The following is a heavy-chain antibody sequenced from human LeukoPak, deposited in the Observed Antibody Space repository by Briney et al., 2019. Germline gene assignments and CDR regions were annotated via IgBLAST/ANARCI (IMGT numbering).Heavy chain of an antibody. D-gene: IGHD6-13*01. CDR3: AKDVSGYSSSWYSPLFDY. CDR2: ISYDGSNK. Sequence: GGSLRLSCAASGFTFSSYGVHWVRQAPGKGLEWVAVISYDGSNKYYADSVKGRFTISRDNSKNTLYLQMNSLRAEDTAVYYCAKDVSGYSSSWYSPLFDYWGQGTLVTVSS. V-gene: IGHV3-30*18. J-gene: IGHJ4*02. CDR1: GFTFSSYG.